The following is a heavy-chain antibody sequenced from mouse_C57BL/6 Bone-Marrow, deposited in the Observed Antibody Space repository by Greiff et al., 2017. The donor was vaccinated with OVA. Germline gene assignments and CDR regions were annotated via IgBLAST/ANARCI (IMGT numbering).Heavy chain of an antibody. Sequence: QVQLKQPGAELVKPGASVKLSCKASGYTFNSYWMHWVKPRPGQGLEWVGMIHPNSGSTNYNEKVKSKATLTVDKSSSTAYMQLSSLTSADSAVYYCARCLLRPLYYYAMDYWGQGTSVTVSS. CDR2: IHPNSGST. CDR1: GYTFNSYW. CDR3: ARCLLRPLYYYAMDY. D-gene: IGHD1-2*01. V-gene: IGHV1-64*01. J-gene: IGHJ4*01.